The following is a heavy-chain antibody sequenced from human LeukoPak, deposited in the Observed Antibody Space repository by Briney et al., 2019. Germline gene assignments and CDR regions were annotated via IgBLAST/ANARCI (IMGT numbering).Heavy chain of an antibody. CDR2: IYYSGST. CDR1: GGSINSYY. D-gene: IGHD5-18*01. CDR3: ARTDGKQLPPRF. J-gene: IGHJ4*02. V-gene: IGHV4-59*08. Sequence: SETLSLTCTVSGGSINSYYWSWIRQPPGKGLKWIGYIYYSGSTNYNPSLKSRVTISVDTSKNQFSLKLSSVTAADTAVYFCARTDGKQLPPRFWGQGTLVTVSS.